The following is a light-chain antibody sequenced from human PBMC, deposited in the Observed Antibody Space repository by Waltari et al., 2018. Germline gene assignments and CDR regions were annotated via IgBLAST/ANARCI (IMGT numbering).Light chain of an antibody. CDR2: DAS. CDR1: QSVSSS. Sequence: EIVLTQSPATLSLSSGDRDTLSCRASQSVSSSLAWYQQRPGQAPRLLIYDASNRATGIPARFSGSGSGTDFTLTISSLEPEDFAVYYCQQRSSWPLTFGGGTKVEVK. V-gene: IGKV3-11*01. CDR3: QQRSSWPLT. J-gene: IGKJ4*01.